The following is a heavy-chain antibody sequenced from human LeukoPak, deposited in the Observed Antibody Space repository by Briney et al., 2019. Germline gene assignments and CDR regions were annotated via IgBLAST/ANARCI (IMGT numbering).Heavy chain of an antibody. Sequence: PSETLSLTCTVSGGSISSSSYYWGWIRQPPGKGLEWIGSIYYSGSTYYNPSLKSRVTISVDTSDNQFSLELNSVTAADTAVYYCAGSLLSRGHYGYFFDYWGQGTQVTVSS. V-gene: IGHV4-39*01. CDR1: GGSISSSSYY. CDR2: IYYSGST. J-gene: IGHJ4*02. CDR3: AGSLLSRGHYGYFFDY. D-gene: IGHD4-17*01.